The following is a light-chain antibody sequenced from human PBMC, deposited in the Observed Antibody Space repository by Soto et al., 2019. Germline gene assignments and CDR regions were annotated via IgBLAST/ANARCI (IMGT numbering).Light chain of an antibody. J-gene: IGLJ3*02. Sequence: QSVLTQPPSASGTPGQRVTISCSGSSSNIGSHTVNWYQQLPGTAPKLLIYSNNQRPSGVPDRFSGSKSGTSASLAISGLQSADEAEYYCTAWDDSLNGHWVFGGGTKLTVL. CDR1: SSNIGSHT. V-gene: IGLV1-44*01. CDR3: TAWDDSLNGHWV. CDR2: SNN.